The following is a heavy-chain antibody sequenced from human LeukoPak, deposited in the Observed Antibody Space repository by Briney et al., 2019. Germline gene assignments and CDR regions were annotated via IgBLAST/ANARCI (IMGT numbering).Heavy chain of an antibody. CDR1: GGSISSGGYY. J-gene: IGHJ3*02. Sequence: SEALSLSCSVPGGSISSGGYYWSWIRQHPGKGLEWIGYIYYSVSTDYNPSLKSRVTISVETSKNQVSLKLISVTAAETAVSSCARTRGYSSGGSCSDAFDIWGQGTMVTVSS. CDR3: ARTRGYSSGGSCSDAFDI. CDR2: IYYSVST. V-gene: IGHV4-31*03. D-gene: IGHD2-15*01.